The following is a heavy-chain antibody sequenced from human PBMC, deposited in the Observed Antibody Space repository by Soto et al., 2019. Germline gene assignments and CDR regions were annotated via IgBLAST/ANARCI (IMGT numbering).Heavy chain of an antibody. CDR2: ISSSGGST. J-gene: IGHJ6*03. D-gene: IGHD1-26*01. CDR3: AKRVGTPYYYMDV. V-gene: IGHV3-23*01. Sequence: GGSLRLSCEASGFTFSNYGVSWVRQAPGKGLQWVSGISSSGGSTSYADSVKGRFTISRDNSKNTLFLQMNSLRAEDTAVYYCAKRVGTPYYYMDVWGKGTTVTVSS. CDR1: GFTFSNYG.